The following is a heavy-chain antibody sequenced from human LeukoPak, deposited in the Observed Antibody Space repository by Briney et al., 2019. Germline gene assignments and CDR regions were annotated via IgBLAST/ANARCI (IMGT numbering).Heavy chain of an antibody. J-gene: IGHJ4*02. D-gene: IGHD3-22*01. Sequence: GGSLRLSCAASGFTFRSYDMNWVRQAPGKGVEWVSYISSSGSTIFYADSVKGRFTISRDNAKSSLYLQMNSLRAEDTAVYYCARVLHKRNYDSSVYYGYWGQGTLVTVSS. CDR3: ARVLHKRNYDSSVYYGY. V-gene: IGHV3-48*03. CDR1: GFTFRSYD. CDR2: ISSSGSTI.